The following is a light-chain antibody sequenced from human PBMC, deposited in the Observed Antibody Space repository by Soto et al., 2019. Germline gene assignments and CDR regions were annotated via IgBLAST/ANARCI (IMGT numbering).Light chain of an antibody. CDR2: DAS. Sequence: EIVLTQSPATLSLSPGERATLSCRASQSVSSYLAWYQQKPGLAPRLLIYDASNRATGIPARFSGSGSGTDFTLTISSLEPEDFAVYYCQQYGSPPWTVGQGTKVEIK. J-gene: IGKJ1*01. V-gene: IGKV3-11*01. CDR1: QSVSSY. CDR3: QQYGSPPWT.